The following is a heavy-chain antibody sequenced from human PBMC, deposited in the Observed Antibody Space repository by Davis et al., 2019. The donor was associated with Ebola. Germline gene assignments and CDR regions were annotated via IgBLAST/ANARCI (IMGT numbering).Heavy chain of an antibody. CDR2: IIPILGIA. Sequence: SVKVSCKASGYTFTSYDISWVRQAPGQGLEWMGRIIPILGIANYAQKFQGRVTITADKSTSTAYMELSSLRSEDTAVYYCARDQGSSSWYSFFDYWGQGTLVTVSS. CDR1: GYTFTSYD. D-gene: IGHD6-13*01. CDR3: ARDQGSSSWYSFFDY. V-gene: IGHV1-69*04. J-gene: IGHJ4*02.